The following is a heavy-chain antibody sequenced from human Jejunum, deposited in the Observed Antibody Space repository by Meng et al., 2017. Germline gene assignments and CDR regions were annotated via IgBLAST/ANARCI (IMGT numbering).Heavy chain of an antibody. CDR1: GGSITYYY. CDR2: IHYSGST. D-gene: IGHD2-8*01. Sequence: VQLQESGPGLVKPSETLSLTCTVSGGSITYYYGAWIRQPPGKGLEWIGFIHYSGSTNYNPSLKSRVNISVETSKTHFSLKLSAVTAADTAVYYCARSSYCTNGVCYGINYWGQGTLVTVSS. J-gene: IGHJ4*02. CDR3: ARSSYCTNGVCYGINY. V-gene: IGHV4-59*08.